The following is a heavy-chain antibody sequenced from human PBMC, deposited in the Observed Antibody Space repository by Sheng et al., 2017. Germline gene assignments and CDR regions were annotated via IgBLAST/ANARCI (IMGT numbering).Heavy chain of an antibody. CDR1: GGSISSHY. CDR3: ASGQWLVPYYFDY. Sequence: QVQLQESGPGLVKPSETLSLTCTVSGGSISSHYWSWIRQPPGKGLEWIGYIYYSGSTNYNPSLKSRVTISVDTSKNQFSLKLSSVTAADTAVYYCASGQWLVPYYFDYWGPGNPGHRLL. D-gene: IGHD6-19*01. J-gene: IGHJ4*02. V-gene: IGHV4-59*11. CDR2: IYYSGST.